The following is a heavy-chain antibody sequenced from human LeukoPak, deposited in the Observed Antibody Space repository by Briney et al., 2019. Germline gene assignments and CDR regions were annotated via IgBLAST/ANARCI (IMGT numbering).Heavy chain of an antibody. V-gene: IGHV4-59*01. J-gene: IGHJ4*02. CDR1: GGTISSYY. CDR3: ARGALGRLFFFDY. CDR2: IYYSGST. D-gene: IGHD3-3*01. Sequence: SETLSLTCTVSGGTISSYYWSWIRQPPGKGLEGIGYIYYSGSTNYNPSLQSRITISVDTSKNQLSLKLSSVTAADTAVYYCARGALGRLFFFDYWGQGTLATVSS.